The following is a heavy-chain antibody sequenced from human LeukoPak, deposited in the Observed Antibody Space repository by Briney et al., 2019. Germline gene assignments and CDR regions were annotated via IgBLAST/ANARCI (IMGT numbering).Heavy chain of an antibody. CDR2: IWYDGSNK. CDR3: ATEGSSYDSSGNYYYYGMDV. CDR1: GFTFSSYG. Sequence: GGSLRLSCAASGFTFSSYGMHWVRQAPGKGLEWVAVIWYDGSNKYYADSVKGRFTISRDNSKNTLYLQMNSLRAEDTAVYYCATEGSSYDSSGNYYYYGMDVWGQGTTVTVSS. J-gene: IGHJ6*02. D-gene: IGHD3-22*01. V-gene: IGHV3-33*01.